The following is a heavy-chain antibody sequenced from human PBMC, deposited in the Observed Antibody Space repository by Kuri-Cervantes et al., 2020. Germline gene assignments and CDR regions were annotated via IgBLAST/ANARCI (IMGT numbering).Heavy chain of an antibody. CDR3: AKSPYYYYHYMDV. V-gene: IGHV3-15*01. CDR1: GFTFSNAW. Sequence: GESLKISCAASGFTFSNAWMSWVRQAPGKGLEWVGRIKSKTDGGTTDYAAPVKGRFTISRDDSKNTLYLQMNSLRAEDTAVFYCAKSPYYYYHYMDVWGKGTTVTVSS. J-gene: IGHJ6*03. CDR2: IKSKTDGGTT.